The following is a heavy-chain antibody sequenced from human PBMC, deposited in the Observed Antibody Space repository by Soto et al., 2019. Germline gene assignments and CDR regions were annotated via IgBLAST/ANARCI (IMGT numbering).Heavy chain of an antibody. CDR3: AKDRYYYGSGSYYSSFDY. CDR1: GFTFSSYG. Sequence: QVQLVESGGGVVQPGRSLRLSCAASGFTFSSYGTHWVRQAPGKGLEWVAVISYDGSNKYYADSVKGRFTISRDNSKNTLYLQMNSLRAEDTAVYYCAKDRYYYGSGSYYSSFDYWGQGTLVTVSS. V-gene: IGHV3-30*18. CDR2: ISYDGSNK. J-gene: IGHJ4*02. D-gene: IGHD3-10*01.